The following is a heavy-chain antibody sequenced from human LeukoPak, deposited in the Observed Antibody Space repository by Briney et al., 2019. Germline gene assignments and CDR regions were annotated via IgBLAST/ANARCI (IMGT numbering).Heavy chain of an antibody. CDR1: GGSISSYY. J-gene: IGHJ4*02. D-gene: IGHD3-22*01. V-gene: IGHV4-59*01. CDR3: ARLPSGSGYSFDY. Sequence: SETLSLTCTVSGGSISSYYWSWIRQPPGKGLGWFGYIYYSGSTNYNPSLKSRVTISVDTSKNQFSLKLSSVTAADTAVYYCARLPSGSGYSFDYWGQGTLVTVSS. CDR2: IYYSGST.